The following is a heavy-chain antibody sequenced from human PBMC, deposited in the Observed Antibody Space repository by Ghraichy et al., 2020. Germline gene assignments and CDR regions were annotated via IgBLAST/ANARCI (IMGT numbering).Heavy chain of an antibody. D-gene: IGHD2-8*01. CDR1: GFSFSDYY. Sequence: GGSLRLSCAASGFSFSDYYMSWIRQAPGKGLEWVSYISTSGTTIYYADSVKGRFTISRDNAKNSLYLQVNNLRAEDTAFYYCARDANGFTAPDYWGKGTLVTVSS. CDR2: ISTSGTTI. CDR3: ARDANGFTAPDY. V-gene: IGHV3-11*01. J-gene: IGHJ4*02.